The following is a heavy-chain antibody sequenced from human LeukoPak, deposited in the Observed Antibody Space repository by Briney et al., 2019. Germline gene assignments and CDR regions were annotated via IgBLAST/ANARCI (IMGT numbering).Heavy chain of an antibody. Sequence: GGSLRLSCAASGFTVSSNYMSWVRQAPGKGLEWVSVIYSGGSTYYADSAKGRFTISRDNSKNTLYLQMNSLRAEDTAVYYCARGLVAAGELGFWGQGTLVTVSS. J-gene: IGHJ4*02. CDR3: ARGLVAAGELGF. CDR1: GFTVSSNY. V-gene: IGHV3-66*01. D-gene: IGHD6-13*01. CDR2: IYSGGST.